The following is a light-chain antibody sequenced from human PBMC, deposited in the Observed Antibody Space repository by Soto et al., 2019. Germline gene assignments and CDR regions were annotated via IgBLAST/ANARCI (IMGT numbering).Light chain of an antibody. Sequence: IALTQYHGTLSVSPGDRVTLSCRASQSVDINLAWYQQRAGQAPTLLVSGASPRATGXXARFSGSGSGTEFTLTISSLQSXXFXVYYCQQYNNWPPITFGQGTRLEIK. J-gene: IGKJ5*01. CDR3: QQYNNWPPIT. CDR2: GAS. CDR1: QSVDIN. V-gene: IGKV3-15*01.